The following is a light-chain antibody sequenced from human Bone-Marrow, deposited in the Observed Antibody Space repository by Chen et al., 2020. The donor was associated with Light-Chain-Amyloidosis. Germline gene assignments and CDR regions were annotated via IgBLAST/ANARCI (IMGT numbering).Light chain of an antibody. CDR3: QAADSSGTYEVI. CDR2: RET. J-gene: IGLJ2*01. Sequence: SYELTQPPSVSVSPGQTARITCSGDDLPTKYAYWYQQKPGQAPVLVIHRETERPSGSYERVSGSRTGTTATLTSSGVQAEDEADYHCQAADSSGTYEVIFGGGTKLTVL. CDR1: DLPTKY. V-gene: IGLV3-25*03.